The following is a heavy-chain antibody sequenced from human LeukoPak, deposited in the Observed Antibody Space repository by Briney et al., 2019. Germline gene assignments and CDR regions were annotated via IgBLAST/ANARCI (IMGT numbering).Heavy chain of an antibody. Sequence: GRSLRLSCAASGFTFSSYAMHWVRQAPGKGLEWVAVISYDGSNKYYADSVKGRFTISRDNSKNTLYLQMNSLRAEDTAVYYCARDAAAELDYWGQGTLVTVSS. J-gene: IGHJ4*02. CDR3: ARDAAAELDY. D-gene: IGHD6-13*01. V-gene: IGHV3-30-3*01. CDR1: GFTFSSYA. CDR2: ISYDGSNK.